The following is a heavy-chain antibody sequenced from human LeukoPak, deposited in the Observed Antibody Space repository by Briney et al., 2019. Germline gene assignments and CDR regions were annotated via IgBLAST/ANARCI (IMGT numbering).Heavy chain of an antibody. D-gene: IGHD3-9*01. V-gene: IGHV1-46*01. Sequence: GASVTVSFTASGYTFTSYYMHWVRQAPGQGLEWMGIINPSGGSTSYAQKFQGRVTMTRDTSTSTVYMELSSLRSEDTAVYYCARGVRYFDWRGYYYYGMDVWGQGTTVTVSS. J-gene: IGHJ6*02. CDR1: GYTFTSYY. CDR3: ARGVRYFDWRGYYYYGMDV. CDR2: INPSGGST.